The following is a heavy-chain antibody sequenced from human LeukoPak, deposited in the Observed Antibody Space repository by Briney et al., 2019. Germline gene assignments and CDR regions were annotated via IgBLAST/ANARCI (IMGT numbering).Heavy chain of an antibody. CDR1: GGSISSYY. Sequence: PSETLSLTCTVSGGSISSYYWGWIRLPPGKGLEWIGIIYYTGTTNYNPSLKSRVTISVDTSKNQFSLKLSSVTAADTAVYYCARQGDGGRSFDYWGQGTLVTVSS. D-gene: IGHD2-15*01. J-gene: IGHJ4*02. CDR2: IYYTGTT. CDR3: ARQGDGGRSFDY. V-gene: IGHV4-39*01.